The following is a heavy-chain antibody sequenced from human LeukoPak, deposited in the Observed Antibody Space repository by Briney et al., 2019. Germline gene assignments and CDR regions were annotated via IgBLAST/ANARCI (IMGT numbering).Heavy chain of an antibody. CDR1: GYTFTGYY. V-gene: IGHV1-2*04. Sequence: GASVKVSCKASGYTFTGYYMHWVRQAPGQGLEWMGWINPNSGGTNYAQKFQGWVTMTRDTSISTAYMELSRLRSDDTAVYYCARERDPDYGDYNDAFDIWGQGTMVTVSS. CDR2: INPNSGGT. J-gene: IGHJ3*02. CDR3: ARERDPDYGDYNDAFDI. D-gene: IGHD4-17*01.